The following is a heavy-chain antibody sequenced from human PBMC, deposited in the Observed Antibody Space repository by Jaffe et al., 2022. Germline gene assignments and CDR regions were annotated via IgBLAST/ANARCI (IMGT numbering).Heavy chain of an antibody. CDR2: IRYDGNTK. CDR3: AKVPYCSGGSCFSWGGFDI. D-gene: IGHD2-15*01. J-gene: IGHJ3*02. V-gene: IGHV3-30*02. CDR1: GFTFSGYD. Sequence: QVQLVESGGGVVQPGGSLRLSCAASGFTFSGYDMHWVRQAPGKGLECVAFIRYDGNTKYYADSVKGRFTISRDNSKDTLFLQMNSLRVEDTAVYYCAKVPYCSGGSCFSWGGFDIWGQGTMVTVSS.